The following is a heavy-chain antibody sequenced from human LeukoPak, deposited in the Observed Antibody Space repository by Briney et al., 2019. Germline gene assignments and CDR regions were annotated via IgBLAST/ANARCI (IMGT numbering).Heavy chain of an antibody. CDR3: ARLPTVTSNRIHDGMDV. J-gene: IGHJ6*02. CDR2: IYPDDSDT. D-gene: IGHD4-17*01. Sequence: GESLKIPCKGSGYSFTTYWIGWVRQMPGKGLEWMGIIYPDDSDTRYSPSFQGQVTISADKSISTAYLQWSSLKASDTAMYYCARLPTVTSNRIHDGMDVWGQGTTVTVSS. CDR1: GYSFTTYW. V-gene: IGHV5-51*01.